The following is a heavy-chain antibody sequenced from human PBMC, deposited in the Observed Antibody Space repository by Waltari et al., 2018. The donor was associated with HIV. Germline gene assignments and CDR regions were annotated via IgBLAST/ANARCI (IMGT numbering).Heavy chain of an antibody. CDR1: GGTFSSYA. J-gene: IGHJ6*02. Sequence: QVQLVQSGAEVKKPGSSVKVSCKASGGTFSSYAISWVRQAPGQGREWMGGSRPSYGRANYDQEYQGRFTITADESTSTGYMELRSLRSEDTAVYYCARGQAAAKAKLSYGMDVWGQGTTVTVSS. CDR2: SRPSYGRA. D-gene: IGHD6-13*01. CDR3: ARGQAAAKAKLSYGMDV. V-gene: IGHV1-69*12.